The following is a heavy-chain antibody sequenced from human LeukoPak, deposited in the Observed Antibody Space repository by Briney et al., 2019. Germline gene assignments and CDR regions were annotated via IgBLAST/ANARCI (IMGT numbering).Heavy chain of an antibody. Sequence: GGSLRLSCAASGFTFSSYSMNWVRQAPGKGLEWVSSISSSSKYIYYAESVKGRFIISRDSAKNSLYLQVNSLRAEDTAVYYCARIDILTGQLDPWGQGTLVTVSS. J-gene: IGHJ5*02. V-gene: IGHV3-21*01. CDR2: ISSSSKYI. D-gene: IGHD3-9*01. CDR1: GFTFSSYS. CDR3: ARIDILTGQLDP.